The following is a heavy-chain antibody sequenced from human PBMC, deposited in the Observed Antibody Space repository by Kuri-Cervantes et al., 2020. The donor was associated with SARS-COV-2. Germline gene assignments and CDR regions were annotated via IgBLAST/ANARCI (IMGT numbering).Heavy chain of an antibody. CDR2: IYCSGST. J-gene: IGHJ5*02. D-gene: IGHD3-3*01. CDR3: ARHSDYSSTLLRFLDPQWGFDP. Sequence: SETLSLTCAVYGGSFSGYYWGWIRQPPGKGLEWIGSIYCSGSTYYNPSLKSRVTISVDTSKNQFSLKLSSVTAADTAVYCCARHSDYSSTLLRFLDPQWGFDPWGQGTLVTVSS. CDR1: GGSFSGYY. V-gene: IGHV4-34*01.